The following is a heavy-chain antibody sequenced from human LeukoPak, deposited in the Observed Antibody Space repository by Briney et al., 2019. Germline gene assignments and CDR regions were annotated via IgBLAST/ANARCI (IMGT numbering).Heavy chain of an antibody. CDR1: GFTVSNYY. Sequence: PGGSLRLSCAASGFTVSNYYMGWVRQTPRKELEWVSNIYSDGSTHYADSMKGRVTISIDNSKNTVYLKMNNVRVDGTAVYFRARLEALGLWRFDYWGQGTQVTVSS. J-gene: IGHJ4*02. D-gene: IGHD3-16*02. V-gene: IGHV3-53*01. CDR2: IYSDGST. CDR3: ARLEALGLWRFDY.